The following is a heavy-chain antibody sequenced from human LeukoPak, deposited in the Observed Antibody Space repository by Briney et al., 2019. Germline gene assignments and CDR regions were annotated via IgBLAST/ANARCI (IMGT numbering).Heavy chain of an antibody. J-gene: IGHJ6*03. CDR1: GFTASSNY. V-gene: IGHV3-66*02. D-gene: IGHD4-17*01. CDR2: IYSGGST. Sequence: GGSLRLSCAASGFTASSNYMSWVRQAPGKGLEWVSVIYSGGSTYYADSVKGRFTISRDNSKNTLYLQMNSLRAEDTAVYYCARSPDYGDYYYYMDVWGKGTTVTVSS. CDR3: ARSPDYGDYYYYMDV.